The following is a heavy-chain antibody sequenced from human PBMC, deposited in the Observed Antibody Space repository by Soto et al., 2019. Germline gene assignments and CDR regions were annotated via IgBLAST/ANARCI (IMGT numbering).Heavy chain of an antibody. CDR3: ARDLDCSGGSCYDSGMDV. J-gene: IGHJ6*02. D-gene: IGHD2-15*01. CDR1: GGSISSYY. Sequence: SETLSLTCTVSGGSISSYYWIWIRQPPGEGLEWIGYIYYGGSTNYNPSLKSRLSISADMSKNQFSLKLSSVTAADTAVYYCARDLDCSGGSCYDSGMDVWGQGTTVTVSS. V-gene: IGHV4-59*01. CDR2: IYYGGST.